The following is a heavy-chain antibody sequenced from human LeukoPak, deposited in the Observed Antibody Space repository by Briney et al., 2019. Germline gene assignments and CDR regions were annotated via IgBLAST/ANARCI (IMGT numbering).Heavy chain of an antibody. CDR2: ISWNSGSV. J-gene: IGHJ4*02. D-gene: IGHD6-6*01. V-gene: IGHV3-9*01. CDR3: AKDRYTTSSRLDY. Sequence: GGSLRLSCAASGFTFDNYAMHWVRQPPGKGLEWVSGISWNSGSVGYVDSVKGRFTMSRDNAKNSLYLQMNNLRPEDTALYYCAKDRYTTSSRLDYWCQGILVTVSS. CDR1: GFTFDNYA.